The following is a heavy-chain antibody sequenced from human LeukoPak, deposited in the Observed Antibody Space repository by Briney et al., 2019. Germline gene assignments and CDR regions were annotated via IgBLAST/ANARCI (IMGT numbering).Heavy chain of an antibody. CDR2: INAYNGNT. D-gene: IGHD3-22*01. V-gene: IGHV1-18*01. CDR3: AQSDPTYYYDSSGYFY. Sequence: ASVKVSCKASGYTFTSYGISWVRQAPGQGLEWMGWINAYNGNTNYAQKLQGRVTMTTDTSTSTAYMELRNLRSDDTAVYYCAQSDPTYYYDSSGYFYWGQGTLVTVSS. CDR1: GYTFTSYG. J-gene: IGHJ4*02.